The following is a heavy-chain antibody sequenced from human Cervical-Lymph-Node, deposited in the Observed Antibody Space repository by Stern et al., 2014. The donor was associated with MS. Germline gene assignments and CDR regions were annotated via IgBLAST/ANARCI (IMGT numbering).Heavy chain of an antibody. V-gene: IGHV2-5*01. D-gene: IGHD1-1*01. CDR1: GFSLSTGGAA. CDR3: ARSPSLWNGLDYYYYGLDV. J-gene: IGHJ6*02. CDR2: IHWNDDV. Sequence: QVTLRESGPTLVKPTQTLTLTCTFSGFSLSTGGAAVGWIRQPPGKALEWLAPIHWNDDVRYSPSLKRRLTITKDTSKNQVVLALTNMHPVDTATYFCARSPSLWNGLDYYYYGLDVWGQGTTVTVSS.